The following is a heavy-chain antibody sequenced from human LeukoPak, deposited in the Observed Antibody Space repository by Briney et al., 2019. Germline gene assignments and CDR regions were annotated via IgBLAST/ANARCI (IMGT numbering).Heavy chain of an antibody. J-gene: IGHJ4*02. D-gene: IGHD6-13*01. CDR1: GFTFSSYR. CDR2: ISSSSSYI. V-gene: IGHV3-21*01. Sequence: GGSLRLSCAASGFTFSSYRMNWVRQAPGKGLEWVSSISSSSSYISYADSVRGRLTISRDNAKNSLYLQMNSLRAEDTAVYYCARRIAAAYDYWGQGTLVTVSS. CDR3: ARRIAAAYDY.